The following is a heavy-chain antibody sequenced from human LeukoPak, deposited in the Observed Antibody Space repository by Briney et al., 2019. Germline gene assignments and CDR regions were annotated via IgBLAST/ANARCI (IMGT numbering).Heavy chain of an antibody. V-gene: IGHV4-59*08. J-gene: IGHJ5*02. CDR2: TFSSGAT. CDR3: ARHIGYCSTTTCQPGFHP. Sequence: PSETLSLTCIVSGGSMSGYYWSWIRQPPGKGLEWIGHTFSSGATTYNPSLKSRVTISVDTSRSQFSLNLSSVTAADTAVYYCARHIGYCSTTTCQPGFHPWGQGTLVTVSS. D-gene: IGHD2-2*01. CDR1: GGSMSGYY.